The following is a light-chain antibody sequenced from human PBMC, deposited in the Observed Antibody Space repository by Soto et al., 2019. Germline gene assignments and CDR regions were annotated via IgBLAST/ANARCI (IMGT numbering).Light chain of an antibody. CDR2: RIF. Sequence: EIVMTQSPGTVSVFPGETVTLSCRASQSVSGYLDWFHQKPGQAPRLVLLRIFTRAIGVPARFSGSGSETEFTLTISGLQSEDSGVYYCLQHYSWPWTSGQGTKVEIK. J-gene: IGKJ1*01. V-gene: IGKV3-15*01. CDR3: LQHYSWPWT. CDR1: QSVSGY.